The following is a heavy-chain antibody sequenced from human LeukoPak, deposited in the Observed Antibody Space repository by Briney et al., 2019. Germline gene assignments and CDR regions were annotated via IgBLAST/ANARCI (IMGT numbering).Heavy chain of an antibody. J-gene: IGHJ6*02. CDR3: ARRGGYSYGYPRVGMDV. CDR2: IYHSGST. Sequence: SETLSLTCAVSGGSISSGGSSWSWIRQPPGKGLEWIGYIYHSGSTNYNPSLKSRVTISVDTSKNQFSLKLSSVTAADTAVYYCARRGGYSYGYPRVGMDVWGQGTTVTVSS. D-gene: IGHD5-18*01. V-gene: IGHV4-30-2*01. CDR1: GGSISSGGSS.